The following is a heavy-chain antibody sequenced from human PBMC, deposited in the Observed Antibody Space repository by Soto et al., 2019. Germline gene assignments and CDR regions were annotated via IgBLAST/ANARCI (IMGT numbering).Heavy chain of an antibody. CDR1: GFTFDDFG. D-gene: IGHD3-22*01. Sequence: QVQLVESGGGVVQPGTSLKLSCAASGFTFDDFGFHWVRQAPGKGLEWVATLSYDGSHEYYADSVKGRFTISRDNSKITLYLQMNSLKTEDTAMYYCAKEMFPRTVLDNSSPWGDYWGQGTLVTVSS. CDR3: AKEMFPRTVLDNSSPWGDY. J-gene: IGHJ4*02. CDR2: LSYDGSHE. V-gene: IGHV3-30*18.